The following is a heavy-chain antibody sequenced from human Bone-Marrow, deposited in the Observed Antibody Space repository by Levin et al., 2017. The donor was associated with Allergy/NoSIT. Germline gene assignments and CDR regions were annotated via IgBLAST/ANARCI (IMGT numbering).Heavy chain of an antibody. J-gene: IGHJ3*02. CDR3: AREFVVVVVAAAPPRDSDAFDI. Sequence: ASVKVSCKASGYTFTSYYMHWVRQAPGQGLEWMGIINPSGGSPTYAQKFQGRVTMTRDTSTSTVYMELSSLRSEDTAVYYCAREFVVVVVAAAPPRDSDAFDIWGQGTMVTVSS. D-gene: IGHD2-15*01. CDR1: GYTFTSYY. V-gene: IGHV1-46*01. CDR2: INPSGGSP.